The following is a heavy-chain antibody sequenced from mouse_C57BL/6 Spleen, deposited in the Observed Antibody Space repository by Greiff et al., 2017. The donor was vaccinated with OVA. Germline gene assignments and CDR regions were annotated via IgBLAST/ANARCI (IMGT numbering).Heavy chain of an antibody. D-gene: IGHD2-4*01. Sequence: EVKLVESGGGLVKPGGSLKLSCAASGFTFSSYAMSWVRQTPEKRLEWVATISAGGSYTYYPDNVKGRFTISRDNAKNNLYLQMSHLKSEDTAMYYCARDRGDYDGVFAYGGQGTLVTVSA. CDR2: ISAGGSYT. CDR1: GFTFSSYA. CDR3: ARDRGDYDGVFAY. V-gene: IGHV5-4*01. J-gene: IGHJ3*01.